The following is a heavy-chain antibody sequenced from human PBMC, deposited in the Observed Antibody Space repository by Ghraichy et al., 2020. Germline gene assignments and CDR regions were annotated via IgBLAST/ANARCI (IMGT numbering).Heavy chain of an antibody. V-gene: IGHV4-39*01. D-gene: IGHD5-24*01. CDR1: GGSISSSSYY. CDR3: ARHRNGYSSSLGY. J-gene: IGHJ4*02. CDR2: IYYSGST. Sequence: SETLSLTCTVSGGSISSSSYYWGWIRQPPGKGLEWIGSIYYSGSTYYNPSLKSRVTISVDTSKNQFSLKLSSVTAADTAVYYCARHRNGYSSSLGYWGQGTLVTVSS.